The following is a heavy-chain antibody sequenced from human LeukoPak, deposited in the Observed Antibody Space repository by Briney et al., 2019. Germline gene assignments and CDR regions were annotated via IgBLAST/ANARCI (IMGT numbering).Heavy chain of an antibody. V-gene: IGHV3-30-3*01. D-gene: IGHD6-6*01. CDR3: AREEAYSSSSVY. Sequence: GGSLRLSCAASGFTFSSYAMHWVRQAPGKGLEWVAVISYDGSNKYYADSVKGRFTISRDNSKNTLYLQMNSLRAEDTAVYYCAREEAYSSSSVYWGQGTLVTVSS. CDR1: GFTFSSYA. CDR2: ISYDGSNK. J-gene: IGHJ4*02.